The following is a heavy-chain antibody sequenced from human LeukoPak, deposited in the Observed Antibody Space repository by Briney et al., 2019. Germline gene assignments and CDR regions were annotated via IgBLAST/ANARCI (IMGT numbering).Heavy chain of an antibody. Sequence: GGSLRLSCAASGFTFGIYRMTWVRQAPGKGLEWVATINQGGSEKYYVDSVKGRFTISRDNSKNTLYLQMNSLRAEDTAVYYCARQMPGESTLDYWGQGTLVTVSS. D-gene: IGHD3-16*01. J-gene: IGHJ4*02. CDR3: ARQMPGESTLDY. CDR2: INQGGSEK. CDR1: GFTFGIYR. V-gene: IGHV3-7*01.